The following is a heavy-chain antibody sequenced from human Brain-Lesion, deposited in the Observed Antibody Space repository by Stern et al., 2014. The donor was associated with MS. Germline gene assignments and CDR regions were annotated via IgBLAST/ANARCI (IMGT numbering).Heavy chain of an antibody. Sequence: QLVQSGGGVVHPGRSLRLSCAASGFTFSYHAMHWVRQAPGKGLEWVALISYDGSDKNDADSVKGRFTISRDNSRNTLYLQMNSLRVDDTAVYYCARGGAVTTSDYYLDYWGQGILVTVSS. D-gene: IGHD4-17*01. CDR1: GFTFSYHA. J-gene: IGHJ4*02. V-gene: IGHV3-30*01. CDR2: ISYDGSDK. CDR3: ARGGAVTTSDYYLDY.